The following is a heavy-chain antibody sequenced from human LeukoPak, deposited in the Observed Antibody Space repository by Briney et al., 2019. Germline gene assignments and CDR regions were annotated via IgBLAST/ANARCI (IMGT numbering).Heavy chain of an antibody. D-gene: IGHD3/OR15-3a*01. Sequence: GGSLRLSCAASGFTFSSYAMSWVRQAPGKGLEWVANIKQDGSEKYYVDSVKGRFTISRDNAKNSLYLQMNSLRAEDTAVYYCAREEAGLFDYWGQGTLVTVSS. V-gene: IGHV3-7*03. J-gene: IGHJ4*02. CDR2: IKQDGSEK. CDR1: GFTFSSYA. CDR3: AREEAGLFDY.